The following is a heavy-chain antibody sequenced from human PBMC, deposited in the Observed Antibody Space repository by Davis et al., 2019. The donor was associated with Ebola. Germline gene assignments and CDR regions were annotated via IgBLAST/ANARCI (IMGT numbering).Heavy chain of an antibody. CDR2: INPSGGST. CDR3: AREGVTMVQGVITWKAFEY. Sequence: AASVKVSCKASGYTFTSYYMHWVRQAPGQGLECMGIINPSGGSTSYAQKFQGRITMTRDTSTSTVYMELSSLRSEDTAVYYCAREGVTMVQGVITWKAFEYWGQGTPVTVSS. V-gene: IGHV1-46*01. CDR1: GYTFTSYY. D-gene: IGHD3-10*01. J-gene: IGHJ4*02.